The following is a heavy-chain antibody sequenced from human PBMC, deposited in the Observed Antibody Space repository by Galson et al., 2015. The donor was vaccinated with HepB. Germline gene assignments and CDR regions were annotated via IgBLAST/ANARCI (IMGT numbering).Heavy chain of an antibody. J-gene: IGHJ4*02. CDR2: VWYDGSNN. D-gene: IGHD3-10*02. CDR1: GFPFRRHG. Sequence: SLRLSCAAAGFPFRRHGLHWVRQAPGKGLGWLAGVWYDGSNNYYADSVKGRFTISRDNTKNTLFMQLNGVRVEDTAIYYCAREDPHVAVAVLDQWGQGTLVAVSS. CDR3: AREDPHVAVAVLDQ. V-gene: IGHV3-33*01.